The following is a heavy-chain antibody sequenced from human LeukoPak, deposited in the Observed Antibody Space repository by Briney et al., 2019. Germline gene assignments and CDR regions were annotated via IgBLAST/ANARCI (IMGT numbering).Heavy chain of an antibody. D-gene: IGHD5-18*01. J-gene: IGHJ4*02. V-gene: IGHV1-2*02. Sequence: ASVKVSCKAFGSTSTGGFFHYVGQPPGQGLGGMGWIDPNSDNIRYSETFKDRVTMTRDTSTNTAYMELSWLRSDDTAVYYCARSAYNYGYVYFDHWGQGTLVIVSS. CDR2: IDPNSDNI. CDR1: GSTSTGGF. CDR3: ARSAYNYGYVYFDH.